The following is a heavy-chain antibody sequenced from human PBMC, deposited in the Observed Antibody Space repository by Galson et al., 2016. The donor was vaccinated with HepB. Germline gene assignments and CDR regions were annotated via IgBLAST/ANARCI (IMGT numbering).Heavy chain of an antibody. V-gene: IGHV3-74*01. D-gene: IGHD2-21*01. CDR3: ARGLGGGDDY. Sequence: SLRLSCAASGFTFSSYWMHWVRQAPGKGLVWVSRINRGGSSTSYADSVKGRFTISRDNAKNTLHLQMNSLRAEDTAVYYCARGLGGGDDYWGQGTLVTVSA. CDR1: GFTFSSYW. CDR2: INRGGSST. J-gene: IGHJ4*02.